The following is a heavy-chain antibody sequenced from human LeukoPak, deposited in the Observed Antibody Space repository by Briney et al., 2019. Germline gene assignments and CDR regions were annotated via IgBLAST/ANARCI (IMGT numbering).Heavy chain of an antibody. Sequence: PGGSLRLSRAASGFTFSIYDMNWVRQAPGKGLEWVSSISGNSDYIYYTDSVKGRFTISRDNAKNSLYLQMNSLRAEDTALYHCARDRGYYDSSGYLYWFDPWGQGTLVTVSS. J-gene: IGHJ5*02. CDR3: ARDRGYYDSSGYLYWFDP. CDR2: ISGNSDYI. CDR1: GFTFSIYD. D-gene: IGHD3-22*01. V-gene: IGHV3-21*04.